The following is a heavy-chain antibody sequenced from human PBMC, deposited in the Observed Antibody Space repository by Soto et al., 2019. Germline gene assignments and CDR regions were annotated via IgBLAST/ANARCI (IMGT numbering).Heavy chain of an antibody. J-gene: IGHJ4*02. V-gene: IGHV3-15*01. D-gene: IGHD3-16*02. CDR3: TTDLGDYDYIWGSYQAY. Sequence: PGGSLRLSCAASGFTFSNAWMSWVRQAPGKGLEWVGRIKSKTDGGTTDYAAPVKGRFTISRDDSKNTLYLQMNSLKTEDTAVYYCTTDLGDYDYIWGSYQAYWGQGTLVTVSS. CDR2: IKSKTDGGTT. CDR1: GFTFSNAW.